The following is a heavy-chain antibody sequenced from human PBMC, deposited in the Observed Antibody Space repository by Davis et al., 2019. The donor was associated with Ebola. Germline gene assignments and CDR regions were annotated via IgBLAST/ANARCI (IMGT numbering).Heavy chain of an antibody. Sequence: MPSETLSLTCAVSGGSISSSNWWSWVRQPPGKGLEWIGEIYHSGSTNYNPSLKSRVTISVDKSKNQFSLTLSSVTAADTAVYYCAREGIVVVPAAMPGAFDIWGQGTMVTVSS. CDR2: IYHSGST. V-gene: IGHV4-4*02. D-gene: IGHD2-2*01. J-gene: IGHJ3*02. CDR3: AREGIVVVPAAMPGAFDI. CDR1: GGSISSSNW.